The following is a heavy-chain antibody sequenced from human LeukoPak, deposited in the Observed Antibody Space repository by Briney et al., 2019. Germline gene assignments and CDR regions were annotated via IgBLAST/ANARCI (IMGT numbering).Heavy chain of an antibody. CDR1: GYSFTSYW. V-gene: IGHV5-51*01. Sequence: GESLKISCKGSGYSFTSYWIGWVRQMPGKGLEWMGIIYPGDSDTRYSPSFQGQVTISADKFISTAYLQWSSLKASDTAMYYCARGYYYDSSGYPCDIWGQGTMVTVSS. D-gene: IGHD3-22*01. J-gene: IGHJ3*02. CDR2: IYPGDSDT. CDR3: ARGYYYDSSGYPCDI.